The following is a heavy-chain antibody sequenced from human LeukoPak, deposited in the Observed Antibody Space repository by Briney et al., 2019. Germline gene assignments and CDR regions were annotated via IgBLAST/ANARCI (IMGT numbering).Heavy chain of an antibody. D-gene: IGHD5-24*01. V-gene: IGHV3-23*01. CDR2: IGASGEST. CDR1: GFSFSVAA. CDR3: AKDIQLST. Sequence: GGSLRLSCAASGFSFSVAAMTWVRQAPGKGLEWVSLIGASGESTYYADSVKGRFTISRDNSKNTLSLQMNSLRVEDTAMYFCAKDIQLSTWGLGTMVTVSS. J-gene: IGHJ3*01.